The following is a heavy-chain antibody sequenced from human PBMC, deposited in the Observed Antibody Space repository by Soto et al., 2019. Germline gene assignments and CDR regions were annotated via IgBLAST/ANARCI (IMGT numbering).Heavy chain of an antibody. CDR3: ARAIVVVPAAIINWFDP. CDR1: GDSVSSNSAA. V-gene: IGHV6-1*01. D-gene: IGHD2-2*01. Sequence: SQTLSLTCAISGDSVSSNSAAWNWIRQSPSRGLEWLGRTYYRSKWYNDYAVSVKSRITINPDTSKNQFSLQLNSVTPEDTAVYYCARAIVVVPAAIINWFDPWGQGTLVTSPQ. J-gene: IGHJ5*02. CDR2: TYYRSKWYN.